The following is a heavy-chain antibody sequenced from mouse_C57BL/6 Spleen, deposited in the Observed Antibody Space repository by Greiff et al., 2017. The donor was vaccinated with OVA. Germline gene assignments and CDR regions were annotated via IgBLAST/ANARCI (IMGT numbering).Heavy chain of an antibody. V-gene: IGHV1-76*01. J-gene: IGHJ1*03. D-gene: IGHD3-3*01. CDR1: GYPFTDYY. Sequence: VQLQQSGAELVRPGASVKLSCTASGYPFTDYYINWVKQRPGQGLEWIARIYPGSGNTYYNEKFKGKATLTAEKSSSTAYMQLSSLTSEDSAVYFCARGGDGWYFDVWGTGTTVTVSS. CDR2: IYPGSGNT. CDR3: ARGGDGWYFDV.